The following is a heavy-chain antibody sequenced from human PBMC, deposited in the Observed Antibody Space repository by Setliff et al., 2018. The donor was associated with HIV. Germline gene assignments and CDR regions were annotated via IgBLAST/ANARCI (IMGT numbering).Heavy chain of an antibody. J-gene: IGHJ5*02. CDR3: ARDPGGLYCTSASCQGGCFDP. D-gene: IGHD2-2*01. CDR1: GGSINSHY. V-gene: IGHV4-59*11. Sequence: SETLSLTCTVSGGSINSHYWSWVRQPPGKGLEWIGSIYYSRNTNYNPSLKSRVTISVETSKNQFSLNLNSVTAADTAVYYCARDPGGLYCTSASCQGGCFDPWGQGTPVTVSS. CDR2: IYYSRNT.